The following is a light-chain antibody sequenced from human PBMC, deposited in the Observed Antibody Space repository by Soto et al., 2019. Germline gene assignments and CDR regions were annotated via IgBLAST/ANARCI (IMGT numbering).Light chain of an antibody. CDR2: AAT. CDR1: QSVSSYS. V-gene: IGKV3-20*01. J-gene: IGKJ3*01. CDR3: QQYDSSVFT. Sequence: EIVLTQSPGTLSLSPGERATLSCRASQSVSSYSLAWYQQKPGQAPRLLIYAATRRATGIPDKFTGSGSGTDFTLTISRLEPEDFAVYYCQQYDSSVFTFGPGTRVNIK.